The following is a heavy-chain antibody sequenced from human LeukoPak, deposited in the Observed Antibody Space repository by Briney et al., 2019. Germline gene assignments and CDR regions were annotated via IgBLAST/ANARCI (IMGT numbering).Heavy chain of an antibody. CDR3: ARYDMITFGGVFGFDY. V-gene: IGHV4-30-4*08. CDR2: IYYSGST. D-gene: IGHD3-16*01. CDR1: GGSISSGDYY. J-gene: IGHJ4*02. Sequence: PSETLSLTCTVSGGSISSGDYYWSWIRQPPGKGLEWIGYIYYSGSTYYNPSLKSRVTISVDTSKNQFSLKLSSVTAADTAVYYCARYDMITFGGVFGFDYWGQGTLVTVSS.